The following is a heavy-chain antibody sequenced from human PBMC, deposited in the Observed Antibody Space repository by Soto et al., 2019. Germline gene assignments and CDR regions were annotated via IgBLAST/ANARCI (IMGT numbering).Heavy chain of an antibody. CDR1: GGSISSGGYS. V-gene: IGHV4-30-2*01. J-gene: IGHJ6*02. CDR3: ARDTYYYGMDV. Sequence: SETLSLTCAVSGGSISSGGYSWSWIRQPPGKGLEWIGYIYHSGSTYYNPSLKSRVTISVDRSKNQFSLKMSSVTAADTAVYYCARDTYYYGMDVWGQGTTVNVSS. CDR2: IYHSGST.